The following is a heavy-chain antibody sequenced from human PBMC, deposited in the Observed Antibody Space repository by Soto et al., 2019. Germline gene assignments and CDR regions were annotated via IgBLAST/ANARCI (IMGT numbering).Heavy chain of an antibody. V-gene: IGHV3-9*01. Sequence: GGSLRLSCAASGFTFDDYAMHWVRQAPGKGLEWVSGISWNSGSIGYADSVKGRFTISRDNAKNSLYLQMNSLRAEDTALYYCAKEYYYDSSGYYDYYYYGMDVWGQGTTVTVSS. CDR3: AKEYYYDSSGYYDYYYYGMDV. D-gene: IGHD3-22*01. J-gene: IGHJ6*02. CDR1: GFTFDDYA. CDR2: ISWNSGSI.